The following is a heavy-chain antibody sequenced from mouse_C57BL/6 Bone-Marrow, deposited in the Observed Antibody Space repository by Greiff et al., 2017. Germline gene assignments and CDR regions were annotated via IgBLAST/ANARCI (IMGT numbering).Heavy chain of an antibody. D-gene: IGHD1-1*01. V-gene: IGHV1-5*01. CDR2: IYPGHSDT. Sequence: EVMLQQSGTVLARPGASVKMSCKTSGYTFPRYWMHWVKQRPGQGLEWIGAIYPGHSDTSSNQKLKGQAKLTAVTSASTAYMELSSLTNEDSAVYYCTRRGIYYYGRRYFDVWGTGTTVTVSS. CDR1: GYTFPRYW. J-gene: IGHJ1*03. CDR3: TRRGIYYYGRRYFDV.